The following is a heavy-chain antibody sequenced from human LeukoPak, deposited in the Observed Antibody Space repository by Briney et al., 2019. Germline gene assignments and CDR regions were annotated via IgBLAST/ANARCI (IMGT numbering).Heavy chain of an antibody. Sequence: GGSLRLSCAASGFTFSDYYMSWIRQAPGKGLEWVSYISSSSSYTNYADSVKGRFTISRDNAKNSLYLQMNSLRAEDTAVYYCARLAYSMVRGVCYFDYWGQGTLVTVSS. CDR1: GFTFSDYY. D-gene: IGHD3-10*01. CDR2: ISSSSSYT. J-gene: IGHJ4*02. V-gene: IGHV3-11*06. CDR3: ARLAYSMVRGVCYFDY.